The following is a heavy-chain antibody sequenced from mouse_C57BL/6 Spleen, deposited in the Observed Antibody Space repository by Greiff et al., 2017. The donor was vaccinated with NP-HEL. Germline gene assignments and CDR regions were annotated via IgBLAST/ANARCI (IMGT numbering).Heavy chain of an antibody. V-gene: IGHV1-82*01. CDR2: IYPGDGDT. D-gene: IGHD2-4*01. CDR3: ARGVYYDYVSFAY. CDR1: GYAFSSSW. J-gene: IGHJ3*01. Sequence: VQLQQSGPELVKPGASVKISCKASGYAFSSSWMNWVKQRPGKGLEWIGRIYPGDGDTNYNGKFKGKATLTADKSSSTAYMQLSSLTSEDSAVYFCARGVYYDYVSFAYWGQGTLVTVPA.